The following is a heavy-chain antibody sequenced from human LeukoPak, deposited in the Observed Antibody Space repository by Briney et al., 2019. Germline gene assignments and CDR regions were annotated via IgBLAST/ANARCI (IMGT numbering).Heavy chain of an antibody. V-gene: IGHV1-69*05. CDR2: IIPIFGTA. CDR1: GGTFSSYA. CDR3: ARDVTSIVVVTANYGDQIGDAFDI. J-gene: IGHJ3*02. D-gene: IGHD2-21*02. Sequence: SVKVSCKASGGTFSSYAISWVRHAPGQGLEWMGGIIPIFGTANYAQKFQGRVTITTDESTSTAYMELSSLRSEDTAVYYCARDVTSIVVVTANYGDQIGDAFDIWGQGTMVTVSS.